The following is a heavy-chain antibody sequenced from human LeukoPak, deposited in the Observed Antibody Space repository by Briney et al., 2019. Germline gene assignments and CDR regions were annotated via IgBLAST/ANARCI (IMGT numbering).Heavy chain of an antibody. J-gene: IGHJ4*02. D-gene: IGHD6-13*01. CDR2: IEKDGSEK. V-gene: IGHV3-7*03. Sequence: GGSLRLSCAASGFTFRDYWMTWVRQTSRKGLEWAATIEKDGSEKYYVDSVRGRFAISRDNARDSPYLQMNSLRDDDTGMYYCVRGGYSSSWFWIFWGQGTLVTVSS. CDR3: VRGGYSSSWFWIF. CDR1: GFTFRDYW.